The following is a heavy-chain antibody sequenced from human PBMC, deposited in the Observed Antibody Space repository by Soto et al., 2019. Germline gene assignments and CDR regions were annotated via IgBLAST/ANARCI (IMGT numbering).Heavy chain of an antibody. D-gene: IGHD3-3*01. Sequence: ASVKVSCKASGYTFTSYGISWVRQAPGQGLEWMGWISAYNGNTDYAQKLQGRVTMTTDTSISTAYMELSSLRSEDTAVYYCAKSLNGYYDFWSGYPSAFDIWGQGTMVTVSS. V-gene: IGHV1-18*01. J-gene: IGHJ3*02. CDR3: AKSLNGYYDFWSGYPSAFDI. CDR1: GYTFTSYG. CDR2: ISAYNGNT.